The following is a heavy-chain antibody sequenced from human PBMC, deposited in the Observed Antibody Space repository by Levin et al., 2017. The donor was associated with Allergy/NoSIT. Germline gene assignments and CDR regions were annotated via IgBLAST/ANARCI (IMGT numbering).Heavy chain of an antibody. CDR3: VKDYGDYWLDF. CDR2: ISSNGGVT. J-gene: IGHJ5*01. Sequence: AGGSLRLSCSASGFTFSGYAMHWVRQAPGKGLEYVSFISSNGGVTYYADSVKDRFTISRDNSKNTLYLQMGSLRPEDTAVYYCVKDYGDYWLDFWGQGTLVTVSS. CDR1: GFTFSGYA. V-gene: IGHV3-64D*06. D-gene: IGHD4-17*01.